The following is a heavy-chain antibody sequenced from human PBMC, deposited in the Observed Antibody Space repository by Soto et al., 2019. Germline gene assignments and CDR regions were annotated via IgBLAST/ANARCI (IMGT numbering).Heavy chain of an antibody. CDR2: IYYSGST. J-gene: IGHJ3*02. V-gene: IGHV4-31*03. D-gene: IGHD1-20*01. Sequence: SETLSLTCSVSGGSISTGGDYWSWIRQHPGKGLEWIGYIYYSGSTYYNPSLKSRVTISVDTSKNQFSLKLNSVTAADTAVYFCARVGITGPIDAFDICGQGTMGTLSS. CDR3: ARVGITGPIDAFDI. CDR1: GGSISTGGDY.